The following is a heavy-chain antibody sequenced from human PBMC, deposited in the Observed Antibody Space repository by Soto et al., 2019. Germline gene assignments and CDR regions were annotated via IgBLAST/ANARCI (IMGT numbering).Heavy chain of an antibody. Sequence: QVQLVESGGGVVQPGRSLRLSCAASGFTFSSYAMHWVRQAPGKGLEWVAVISYDGSNKYYADSVKGRFTISRDNSKNTLYLQMNSLRAEDTAVYYCARVGAVRYYYYYGMYVWGQGTTVTVSS. CDR3: ARVGAVRYYYYYGMYV. V-gene: IGHV3-30-3*01. CDR1: GFTFSSYA. CDR2: ISYDGSNK. J-gene: IGHJ6*02. D-gene: IGHD6-13*01.